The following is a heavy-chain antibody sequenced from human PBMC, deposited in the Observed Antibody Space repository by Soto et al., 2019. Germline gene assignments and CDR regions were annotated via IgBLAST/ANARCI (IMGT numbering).Heavy chain of an antibody. CDR2: INHSGST. D-gene: IGHD2-8*02. CDR3: ARDKVTGLFDY. J-gene: IGHJ4*02. CDR1: GGSFSGYY. Sequence: QVQLQQWGAGLLKPSETLSLTCAVYGGSFSGYYWTWIRQPPGTGLEWIGEINHSGSTNYNPSLKSGATLSVDPSKNRFSRKLTCVTAADTAVYYCARDKVTGLFDYWGQGTLVTVSS. V-gene: IGHV4-34*01.